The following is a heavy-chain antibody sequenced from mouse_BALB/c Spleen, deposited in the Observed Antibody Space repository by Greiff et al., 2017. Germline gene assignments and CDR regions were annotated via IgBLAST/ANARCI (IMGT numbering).Heavy chain of an antibody. Sequence: EVQVVESGGDLVKPGGSLKLSCAASGFTFSSYGMSWVRQTPDKRLEWVATISDGGSYTYYPDSVKGRFTISRDNAKNNLYLQMSSLKSEDTAMYYCAREDIMTTVVDAMDYWGQGTSVTVSS. CDR3: AREDIMTTVVDAMDY. J-gene: IGHJ4*01. CDR2: ISDGGSYT. D-gene: IGHD1-1*01. V-gene: IGHV5-6*01. CDR1: GFTFSSYG.